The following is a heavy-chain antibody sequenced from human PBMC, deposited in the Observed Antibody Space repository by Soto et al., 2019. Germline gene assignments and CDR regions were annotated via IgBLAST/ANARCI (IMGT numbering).Heavy chain of an antibody. CDR2: INAGNGNT. V-gene: IGHV1-3*01. CDR1: GYTFTSYA. D-gene: IGHD3-16*02. CDR3: AREGVWGRYRHPGGLDY. Sequence: QVQLVQSGAEVKKPGASVKVSCKASGYTFTSYAMHWVRQAPGQRLEWMGWINAGNGNTKYSQKFQGRVTITRETAASTAYGELGSQRSDDTALYYCAREGVWGRYRHPGGLDYWGQGSLVTVSS. J-gene: IGHJ4*02.